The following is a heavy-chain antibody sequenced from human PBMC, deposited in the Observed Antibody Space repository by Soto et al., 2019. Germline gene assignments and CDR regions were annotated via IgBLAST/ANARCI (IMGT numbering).Heavy chain of an antibody. J-gene: IGHJ4*02. V-gene: IGHV3-74*01. CDR2: INSDGSST. CDR3: AIRASYYDSSGYFDY. CDR1: GFTFSSYW. D-gene: IGHD3-22*01. Sequence: GGSLRLSCAASGFTFSSYWMHWVRQAPGKGLVWVSRINSDGSSTSYADSVKGRFTISRDNAKNTLYLQMNSLRAEDTAVYYCAIRASYYDSSGYFDYWCQGTLVNVSS.